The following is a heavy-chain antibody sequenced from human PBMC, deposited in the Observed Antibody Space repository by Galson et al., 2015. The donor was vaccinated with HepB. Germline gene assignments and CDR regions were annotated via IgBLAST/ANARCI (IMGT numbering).Heavy chain of an antibody. CDR2: IIPIFGTA. CDR1: GGTFSSYA. Sequence: SVKVSCKASGGTFSSYAISWVRQAPGQGLEWMGGIIPIFGTANYAQKFQGRVTITADESTSTAYMELSSLRSEDTAVYYCARRSPLYDFWSGYDYYGMDVWGQGTTVTVSS. D-gene: IGHD3-3*01. J-gene: IGHJ6*02. CDR3: ARRSPLYDFWSGYDYYGMDV. V-gene: IGHV1-69*13.